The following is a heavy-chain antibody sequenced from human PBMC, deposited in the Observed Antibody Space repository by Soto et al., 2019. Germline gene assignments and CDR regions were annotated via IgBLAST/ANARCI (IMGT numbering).Heavy chain of an antibody. CDR3: SKGIAVAGTLTHDS. J-gene: IGHJ4*02. CDR1: GFTFSNYA. CDR2: ISGSSDST. V-gene: IGHV3-23*01. D-gene: IGHD6-19*01. Sequence: GGSLILSCAASGFTFSNYAMSWVRQAPGKGLEWVSAISGSSDSTFYADSVKGRFTISRDNSKNTVCLQLNSLRAEDTAVYYCSKGIAVAGTLTHDSWGQGTLVTVSS.